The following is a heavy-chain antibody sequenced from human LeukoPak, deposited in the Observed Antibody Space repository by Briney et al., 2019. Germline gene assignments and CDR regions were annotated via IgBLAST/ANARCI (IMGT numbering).Heavy chain of an antibody. Sequence: PSETLSLTCGVSGGSISSNNWWSWVRQPPGQGLEWIGEIYHSGSANYNPSLKSRVTISVDTSKNQFSLKLSSVTAADTAVYYCARGSLDSSGYYCILGAFDIWGQGTMVTVSS. J-gene: IGHJ3*02. CDR3: ARGSLDSSGYYCILGAFDI. CDR1: GGSISSNNW. CDR2: IYHSGSA. D-gene: IGHD3-22*01. V-gene: IGHV4-4*02.